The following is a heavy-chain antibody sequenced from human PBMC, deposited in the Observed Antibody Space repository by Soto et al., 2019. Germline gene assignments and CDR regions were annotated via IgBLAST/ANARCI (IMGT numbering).Heavy chain of an antibody. J-gene: IGHJ1*01. V-gene: IGHV1-18*01. CDR3: ARAAATYLRLGPYGYFQH. D-gene: IGHD3-3*01. CDR1: GYTFTSYC. Sequence: GASVKVSCKASGYTFTSYCISWVLEAPGQGLEWMGWISAYNGNTNYAQKLQGRVTMTTDTSTSTAYMELRSLRSDDTAVYYCARAAATYLRLGPYGYFQHWGQGTLVTVSS. CDR2: ISAYNGNT.